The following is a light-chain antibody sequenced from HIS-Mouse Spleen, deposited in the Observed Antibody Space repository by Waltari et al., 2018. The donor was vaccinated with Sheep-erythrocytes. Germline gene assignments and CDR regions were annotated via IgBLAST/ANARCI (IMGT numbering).Light chain of an antibody. CDR2: EGS. J-gene: IGLJ3*02. V-gene: IGLV2-23*01. CDR1: SSDVGSYTL. Sequence: QSALTQPASVSGSPGQSITISCTGTSSDVGSYTLVSWYQQHPGKAPKPMIYEGSKRPSVVSNRFSGSKSGNTASLTISGLQAEDEADYYCCSYAGSSTPWVFGGGTKLTVL. CDR3: CSYAGSSTPWV.